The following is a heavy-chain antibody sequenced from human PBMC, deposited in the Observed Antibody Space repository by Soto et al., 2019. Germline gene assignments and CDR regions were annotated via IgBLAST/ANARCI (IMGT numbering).Heavy chain of an antibody. V-gene: IGHV3-30*18. CDR1: GFTFSSYG. CDR2: ISYDGSNK. J-gene: IGHJ3*02. CDR3: AKGVGGIVVVPAATDAFDI. Sequence: QVQLVESGGGVVQPGRSLRLSCAASGFTFSSYGMHWVRQAPGTGLEWVAVISYDGSNKYYADSVKGRFTISRDNSKNTLYLQMNSLRAEDTAVYYCAKGVGGIVVVPAATDAFDIWGQGTMVTVSS. D-gene: IGHD2-2*01.